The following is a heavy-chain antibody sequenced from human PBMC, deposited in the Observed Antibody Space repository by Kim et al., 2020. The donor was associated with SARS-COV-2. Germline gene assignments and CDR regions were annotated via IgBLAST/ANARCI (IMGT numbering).Heavy chain of an antibody. J-gene: IGHJ6*02. V-gene: IGHV3-21*01. CDR3: ARDPSGSYPYYYYYGMDV. D-gene: IGHD1-26*01. CDR2: ISSSSSYI. CDR1: GFTFSSYS. Sequence: GGSLRLSCAASGFTFSSYSMNWVRQAPGKGLEWVSSISSSSSYIYYADSVKGRFTISRDNAKNSLYLQMNSLRAEDTAVYYCARDPSGSYPYYYYYGMDVWGQGTTVTVSS.